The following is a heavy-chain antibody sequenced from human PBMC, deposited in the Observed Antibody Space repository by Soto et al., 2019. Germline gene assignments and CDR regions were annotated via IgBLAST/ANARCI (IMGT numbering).Heavy chain of an antibody. J-gene: IGHJ4*02. CDR3: ARGGDY. CDR1: GFTFSSYS. Sequence: GGSLRLSCAASGFTFSSYSMNLVRQAPGKGLEWGSYISSSRSTIYYADTVKGRFTMSRDNAKNSLYLQMNSLRDEDTAVYYCARGGDYWGQGTLVTVSS. CDR2: ISSSRSTI. V-gene: IGHV3-48*02. D-gene: IGHD6-25*01.